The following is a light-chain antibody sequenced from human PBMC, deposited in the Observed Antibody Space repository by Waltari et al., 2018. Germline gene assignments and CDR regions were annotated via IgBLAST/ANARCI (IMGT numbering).Light chain of an antibody. Sequence: QSALTQPASVSGSPGQSITISCTGTSSDVGSYNLVSWYQQHPGKAPKLMIYEVSNRPSGVSNRFSCSKSGNTASLTISGLQAEDEADYYCCSYAGSSTLVFGGGTKLTVL. V-gene: IGLV2-23*02. CDR2: EVS. CDR3: CSYAGSSTLV. J-gene: IGLJ2*01. CDR1: SSDVGSYNL.